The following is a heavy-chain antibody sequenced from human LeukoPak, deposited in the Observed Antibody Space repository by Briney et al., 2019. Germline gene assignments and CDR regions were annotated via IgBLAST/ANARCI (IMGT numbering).Heavy chain of an antibody. J-gene: IGHJ4*02. Sequence: SQALSLTCTVSGGSISSGDYYWSWIRQPPGKGLEWIGYIYYSGSTYYNPSLKSRVTISVDTSKNQFSLKLSSVTAADTAVYYCARDSIAWGSLDYWGQGTLVTVSS. D-gene: IGHD3-16*01. CDR2: IYYSGST. V-gene: IGHV4-30-4*01. CDR1: GGSISSGDYY. CDR3: ARDSIAWGSLDY.